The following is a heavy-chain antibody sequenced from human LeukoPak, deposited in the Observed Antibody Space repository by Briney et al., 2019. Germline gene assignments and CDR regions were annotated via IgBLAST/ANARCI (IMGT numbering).Heavy chain of an antibody. V-gene: IGHV4-4*07. Sequence: SETLSLTCTVSGGSISGYFWSWIRQPAGKGREGIGRIYSSGSNNYNPSLKSRVTMSLDTSKNHLSLNLSSVTAADTAVYYCAREPTSGREPTSGRPLDYWGQGTLVTVSS. CDR1: GGSISGYF. CDR2: IYSSGSN. J-gene: IGHJ4*02. CDR3: AREPTSGREPTSGRPLDY. D-gene: IGHD5-12*01.